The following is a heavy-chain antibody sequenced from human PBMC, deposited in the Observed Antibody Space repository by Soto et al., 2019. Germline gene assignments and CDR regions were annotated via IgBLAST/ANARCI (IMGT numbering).Heavy chain of an antibody. D-gene: IGHD2-2*01. CDR1: GYTFTSYG. CDR3: ARGVPRYCSSTSCSTAFDY. CDR2: ISAYNGNT. V-gene: IGHV1-18*04. Sequence: ASVKVSCKASGYTFTSYGISWVRQAPGQGLEWMGWISAYNGNTNYAQKLQGRVTMTTDTSTKTAYMELRSLGSDDTAVYYCARGVPRYCSSTSCSTAFDYWGQGTLVTVSS. J-gene: IGHJ4*02.